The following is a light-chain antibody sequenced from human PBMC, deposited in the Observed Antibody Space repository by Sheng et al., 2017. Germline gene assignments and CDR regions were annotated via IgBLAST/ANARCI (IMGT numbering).Light chain of an antibody. J-gene: IGKJ1*01. Sequence: DIQMTQSPSSLSASVGDRVTITCRASLGISNSLAWYQQKPGKAPKLLVYAASILESGVPSRFRGSVSGTEYTLTISSLQPEDFTTYYCLQYYTSPRSFGQGPRWKSN. V-gene: IGKV1-NL1*01. CDR2: AAS. CDR1: LGISNS. CDR3: LQYYTSPRS.